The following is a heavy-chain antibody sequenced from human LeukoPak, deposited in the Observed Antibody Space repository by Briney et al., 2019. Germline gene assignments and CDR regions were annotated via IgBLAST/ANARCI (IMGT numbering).Heavy chain of an antibody. Sequence: GESLKISCKASGYSLTSYWIGWVRQMPGKGLEWMGIIYPADSDTSYSPSFQGQVTISADKSISTAYLQWSSLKASDTAMYYCARQGFYGDYYFDYWGQGTLATVSS. CDR1: GYSLTSYW. J-gene: IGHJ4*02. CDR3: ARQGFYGDYYFDY. V-gene: IGHV5-51*01. D-gene: IGHD4-17*01. CDR2: IYPADSDT.